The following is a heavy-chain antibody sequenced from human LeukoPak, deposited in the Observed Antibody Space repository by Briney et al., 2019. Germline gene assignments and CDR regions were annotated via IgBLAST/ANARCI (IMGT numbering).Heavy chain of an antibody. CDR2: INPSGGST. Sequence: ASVKVSCKASGYTFTNYYMHWVRQAPGQELEWMGIINPSGGSTSYAQKFQGRVTMTRDTSTSTLYMELSSLRSEDTAVYYCARDPIMTTVASLSYWYFDLWGRGTLVTVSS. CDR3: ARDPIMTTVASLSYWYFDL. V-gene: IGHV1-46*01. J-gene: IGHJ2*01. D-gene: IGHD4-23*01. CDR1: GYTFTNYY.